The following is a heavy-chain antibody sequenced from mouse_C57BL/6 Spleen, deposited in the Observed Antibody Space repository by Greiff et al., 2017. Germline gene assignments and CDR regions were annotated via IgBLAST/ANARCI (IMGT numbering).Heavy chain of an antibody. CDR3: AERGYEGYYGAMDY. CDR1: GFSLTSYG. Sequence: VKLMESGPGLVAPSQSLSITCTVSGFSLTSYGVDWVRQPPGKGLEWLGVIWGGGSTNYNSALMSRLSISKDNSKSQVFLKMNSLQTDDTAMYYSAERGYEGYYGAMDYGGQGTSVTVSS. D-gene: IGHD2-3*01. V-gene: IGHV2-9*01. CDR2: IWGGGST. J-gene: IGHJ4*01.